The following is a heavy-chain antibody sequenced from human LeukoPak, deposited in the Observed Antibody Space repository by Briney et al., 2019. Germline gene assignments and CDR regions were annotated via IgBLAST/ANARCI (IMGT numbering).Heavy chain of an antibody. CDR3: ATSYYQYFRF. CDR1: GCSISSTSYY. Sequence: SETLSLTCTVSGCSISSTSYYWGWIRQPPGKGLEWIGSFDYSGSTYYNPSLKSRVTISVDTSKNQFSLKLTSVTAADTAVYYCATSYYQYFRFWGQGTLVTVSS. D-gene: IGHD1-26*01. CDR2: FDYSGST. J-gene: IGHJ1*01. V-gene: IGHV4-39*01.